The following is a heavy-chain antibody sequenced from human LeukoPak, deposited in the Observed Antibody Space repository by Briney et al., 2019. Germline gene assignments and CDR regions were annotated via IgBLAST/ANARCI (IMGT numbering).Heavy chain of an antibody. D-gene: IGHD4-17*01. Sequence: SETLSLTCAVSDDSFSSHYWTWIRQPPGKGLEWIGYISYIGSTNYNPSLKSRVTISIDTSKNQFSLKLSSVTAAVTAVYYCARDLVTVTKGFDIWGQGTMVSVSS. CDR3: ARDLVTVTKGFDI. CDR2: ISYIGST. V-gene: IGHV4-59*11. J-gene: IGHJ3*02. CDR1: DDSFSSHY.